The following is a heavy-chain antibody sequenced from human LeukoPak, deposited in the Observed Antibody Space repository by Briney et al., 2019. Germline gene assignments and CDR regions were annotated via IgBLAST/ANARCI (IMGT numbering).Heavy chain of an antibody. J-gene: IGHJ5*02. Sequence: GGSLRLSCAASGFTFSSYAMSWVRQAPGKGLEWVSAISGSGGSTYYADSVKGRFTISRDNSKNTLYLQMNSLRAEDTAVYYCAKDWADLPLGNRWFDPWGQGTLVTVSS. V-gene: IGHV3-23*01. CDR3: AKDWADLPLGNRWFDP. CDR2: ISGSGGST. D-gene: IGHD3-16*01. CDR1: GFTFSSYA.